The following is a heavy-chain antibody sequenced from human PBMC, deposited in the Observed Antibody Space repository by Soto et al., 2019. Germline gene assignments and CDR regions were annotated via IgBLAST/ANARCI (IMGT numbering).Heavy chain of an antibody. J-gene: IGHJ5*02. CDR3: ARGERVYGSVRIGGNWFDP. CDR2: INPNSGGT. CDR1: GYTFTGYY. D-gene: IGHD6-25*01. Sequence: QVQLVQSGAEVKKPGASVKVSCKASGYTFTGYYMHWVRQAPGQGLEWMGWINPNSGGTNYAQKFKGWVTMTRDTSISKAYMELSRLRSEDTAVYYCARGERVYGSVRIGGNWFDPWGQGTLVTVSS. V-gene: IGHV1-2*04.